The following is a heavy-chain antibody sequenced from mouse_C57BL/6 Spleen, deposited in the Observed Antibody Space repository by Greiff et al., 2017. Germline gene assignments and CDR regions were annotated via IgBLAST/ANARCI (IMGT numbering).Heavy chain of an antibody. CDR3: ARYYYGSSNYYAMDY. CDR2: ISSGGSYT. CDR1: GFTFSSYG. V-gene: IGHV5-6*01. D-gene: IGHD1-1*01. Sequence: EVNVVESGGDLVKPGGSLKLSCAASGFTFSSYGMSWVRQTPDKRLEWVATISSGGSYTYYPDSVKGRFTISRDNAKNTLYLQMSSLKSEDTAMYYCARYYYGSSNYYAMDYWGQGTSVTVSS. J-gene: IGHJ4*01.